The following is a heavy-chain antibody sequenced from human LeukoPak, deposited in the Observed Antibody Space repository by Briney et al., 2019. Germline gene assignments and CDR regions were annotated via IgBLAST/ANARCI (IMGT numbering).Heavy chain of an antibody. J-gene: IGHJ4*02. D-gene: IGHD4-17*01. Sequence: ASVKVSCKASGYTFTSYGISWVRQAPGQGLEWMGWISAYNGNTNYAQKLQGRVTMTTDTYTSTAYMELRSLRSDDTAVYYCARAAVTTSDFDYWGQGTLVTVSS. V-gene: IGHV1-18*01. CDR2: ISAYNGNT. CDR3: ARAAVTTSDFDY. CDR1: GYTFTSYG.